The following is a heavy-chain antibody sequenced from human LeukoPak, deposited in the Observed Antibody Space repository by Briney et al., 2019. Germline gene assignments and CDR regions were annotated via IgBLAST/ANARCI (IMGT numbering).Heavy chain of an antibody. J-gene: IGHJ4*02. V-gene: IGHV3-30*02. CDR2: IRYDGSNK. D-gene: IGHD7-27*01. Sequence: GGSLRLSCAASGFTFSSYGMHWVRQAPGKGLEWVAFIRYDGSNKYYADSVKGRFTISGDNSKNTLYLQMNSLRAEDTAVYYCAALGLTGDPGFDYWGQGTLVTVSS. CDR1: GFTFSSYG. CDR3: AALGLTGDPGFDY.